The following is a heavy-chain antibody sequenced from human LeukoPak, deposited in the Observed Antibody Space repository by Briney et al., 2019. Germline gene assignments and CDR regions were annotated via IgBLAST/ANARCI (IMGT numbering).Heavy chain of an antibody. V-gene: IGHV4-39*01. CDR3: AASGYSTRWYYYDF. CDR2: IYYSGSS. CDR1: GGSITSGDYY. Sequence: SETLSLTCTVSGGSITSGDYYWSWIRQPPGKGLEWIGSIYYSGSSYYTPSLKSRLTISVDTSKDQFSLKLTSVTAADTAVYYCAASGYSTRWYYYDFWGQGTLVTVSS. D-gene: IGHD2-8*01. J-gene: IGHJ4*02.